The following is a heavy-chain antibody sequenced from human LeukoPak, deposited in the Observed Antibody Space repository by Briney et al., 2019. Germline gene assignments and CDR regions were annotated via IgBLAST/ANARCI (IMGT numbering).Heavy chain of an antibody. D-gene: IGHD3-22*01. CDR2: IDYSGST. Sequence: SETLSLTCTVSGDSRTKSIYSWGWIRQPPGPGLAWIASIDYSGSTYYNPSLKSRASISIDTSKNRISLKLTSVTAADTAVYYCARVGRPITMIVVVTNHAFDIWGQGTMVTVSS. CDR1: GDSRTKSIYS. J-gene: IGHJ3*02. V-gene: IGHV4-39*07. CDR3: ARVGRPITMIVVVTNHAFDI.